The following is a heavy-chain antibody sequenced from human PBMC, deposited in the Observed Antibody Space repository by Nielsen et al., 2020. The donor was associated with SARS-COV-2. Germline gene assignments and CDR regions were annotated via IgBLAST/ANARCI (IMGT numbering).Heavy chain of an antibody. CDR3: ARDTSGTYRRVDY. CDR2: INPNGGST. Sequence: ASVKVSCKASGYTFTSYFVHWVRQAPGQGLEWMGIINPNGGSTSSAQKFQGRVTMTRDTSTSTVYMELSSLRSDDTAVYYCARDTSGTYRRVDYWGQGTLVTVSS. CDR1: GYTFTSYF. J-gene: IGHJ4*02. D-gene: IGHD1-26*01. V-gene: IGHV1-46*01.